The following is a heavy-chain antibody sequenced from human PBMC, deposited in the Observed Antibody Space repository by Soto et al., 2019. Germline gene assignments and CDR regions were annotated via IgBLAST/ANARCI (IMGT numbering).Heavy chain of an antibody. V-gene: IGHV5-51*01. CDR3: ARRGLDYCSGGICYANGMDV. J-gene: IGHJ6*02. D-gene: IGHD2-15*01. CDR1: GYSFTSYW. Sequence: SLNISCKGSGYSFTSYWIGWVRQMPGKGLEWMGIIYPGDSDTRYSPSFQGQVTISADKSISTAYLQWSSLKASDTAMYYCARRGLDYCSGGICYANGMDVWGQGTTVTVS. CDR2: IYPGDSDT.